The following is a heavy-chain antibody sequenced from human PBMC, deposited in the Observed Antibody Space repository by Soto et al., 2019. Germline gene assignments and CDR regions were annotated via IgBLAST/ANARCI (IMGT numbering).Heavy chain of an antibody. D-gene: IGHD6-25*01. CDR3: ATRHTSGRDAFHI. J-gene: IGHJ3*02. V-gene: IGHV1-2*02. CDR1: GYIFTGYY. Sequence: QVQLVQSGAEVKKPGASVKVSCKASGYIFTGYYIHWVRQAPGQGPEWMGWINPNSGTNYAQKFQGRVTMTRDTSISTAYMELSRLRSDDAAVYYCATRHTSGRDAFHIWGQGTMVTVSS. CDR2: INPNSGT.